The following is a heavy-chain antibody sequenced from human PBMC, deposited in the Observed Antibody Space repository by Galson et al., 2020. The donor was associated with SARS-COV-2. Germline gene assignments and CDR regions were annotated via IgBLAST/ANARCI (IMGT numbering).Heavy chain of an antibody. D-gene: IGHD2-2*01. Sequence: ASVKVSCTASGYTFTSYDINWVRQATGQGLEWMGWMNPNSGNTGYAQNFQGRVTMTRDTSINPAYMELTSLRSEDTAIYYCARGKREDVVAVVLRASAYPFDYWGQGTLVAVSS. CDR2: MNPNSGNT. J-gene: IGHJ4*02. CDR3: ARGKREDVVAVVLRASAYPFDY. V-gene: IGHV1-8*01. CDR1: GYTFTSYD.